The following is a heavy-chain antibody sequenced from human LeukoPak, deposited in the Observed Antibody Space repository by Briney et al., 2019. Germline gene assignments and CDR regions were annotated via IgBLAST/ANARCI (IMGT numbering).Heavy chain of an antibody. CDR2: IYTSGST. Sequence: SETLSLTCSVSGGSISTGSCYWTWIRQPAGKGLEWIGRIYTSGSTYYNPSLKSRVTISLDTSKNQFSLKLSSVTAADTAVYYCAGCSGASCYYITSPPYFDYWGQGTLVTVSS. CDR1: GGSISTGSCY. CDR3: AGCSGASCYYITSPPYFDY. D-gene: IGHD2-15*01. V-gene: IGHV4-61*02. J-gene: IGHJ4*02.